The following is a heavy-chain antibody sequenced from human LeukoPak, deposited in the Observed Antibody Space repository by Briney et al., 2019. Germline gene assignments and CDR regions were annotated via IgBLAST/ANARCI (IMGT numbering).Heavy chain of an antibody. CDR3: ARSWRYFDL. CDR1: GGSFSGYY. V-gene: IGHV4-34*01. J-gene: IGHJ2*01. D-gene: IGHD6-13*01. Sequence: SETLSLTCAVYGGSFSGYYWSWIRQPPGKGLEWIGEINHSGSTNYNPSLKSRVTISVDTSKNQFSLKLSSVTAADTAVYYCARSWRYFDLWGRGTLVTVSS. CDR2: INHSGST.